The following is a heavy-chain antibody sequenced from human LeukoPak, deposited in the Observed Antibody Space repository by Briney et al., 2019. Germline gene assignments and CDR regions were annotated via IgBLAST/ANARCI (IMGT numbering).Heavy chain of an antibody. CDR2: IIPILGIA. CDR3: ARDLGGSGSYYNGCDY. D-gene: IGHD3-10*01. V-gene: IGHV1-69*04. Sequence: ASVKVSCKASGGTFSSYAISWVRQAPGQGLEWMGRIIPILGIANYAQKFQGGVTITADKSTSTAYMELSSLRSEDTAVYYCARDLGGSGSYYNGCDYWGQGTLVTVSS. CDR1: GGTFSSYA. J-gene: IGHJ4*02.